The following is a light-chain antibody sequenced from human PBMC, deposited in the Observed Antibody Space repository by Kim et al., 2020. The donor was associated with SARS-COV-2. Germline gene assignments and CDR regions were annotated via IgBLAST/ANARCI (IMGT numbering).Light chain of an antibody. CDR3: AAWDDSLNGWV. CDR1: SSNIGSNP. J-gene: IGLJ3*02. Sequence: GQRVTISCSGSSSNIGSNPVNWYQQLPGTAPKLLLYSNNQRPSGVPDRFSGSKSGTSASLATSGLRSEDEGDYYCAAWDDSLNGWVFGGGTQLTVL. V-gene: IGLV1-44*01. CDR2: SNN.